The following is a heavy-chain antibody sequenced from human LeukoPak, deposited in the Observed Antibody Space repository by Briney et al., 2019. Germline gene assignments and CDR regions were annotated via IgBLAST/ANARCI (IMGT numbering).Heavy chain of an antibody. V-gene: IGHV4-59*01. Sequence: KPSEPLSLTCPVSGASISSNYWSWIRQPPGKGLEWIGYIYNSGSTKYNPSLKSRVTISVDTSKNLFSLKLTSVTAADTAVYYRATCRDEFGDYGFTSWGQGTLVTVSS. J-gene: IGHJ5*02. CDR3: ATCRDEFGDYGFTS. D-gene: IGHD4-17*01. CDR1: GASISSNY. CDR2: IYNSGST.